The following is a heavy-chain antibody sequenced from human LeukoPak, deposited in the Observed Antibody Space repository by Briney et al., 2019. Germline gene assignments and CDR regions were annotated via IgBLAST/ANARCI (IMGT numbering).Heavy chain of an antibody. Sequence: PSETLSLTCAVYGGSFSGYYWSWIRQPPGKGLEWIGEINRSGSSNYNPSLKSRVTISVDTSKNQFSLKLSSVTAADTAVYYCARGLYFWSGYFTYWGQGTLVTVSS. D-gene: IGHD3-3*01. CDR2: INRSGSS. CDR1: GGSFSGYY. CDR3: ARGLYFWSGYFTY. V-gene: IGHV4-34*01. J-gene: IGHJ4*02.